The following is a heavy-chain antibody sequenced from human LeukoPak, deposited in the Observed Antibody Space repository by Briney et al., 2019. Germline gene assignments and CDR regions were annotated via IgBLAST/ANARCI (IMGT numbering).Heavy chain of an antibody. J-gene: IGHJ4*02. CDR3: AKDGYNSQFDY. CDR1: GFTFSNYW. D-gene: IGHD5-24*01. V-gene: IGHV3-74*01. CDR2: IKGDGSHT. Sequence: GGSLRLSCAASGFTFSNYWMHWVRQAPGKGLVWVSRIKGDGSHTIYADSVKGRFTISRDNAKNTLYLQMKSLRAEDTAVYYCAKDGYNSQFDYWGQGTLVTVSS.